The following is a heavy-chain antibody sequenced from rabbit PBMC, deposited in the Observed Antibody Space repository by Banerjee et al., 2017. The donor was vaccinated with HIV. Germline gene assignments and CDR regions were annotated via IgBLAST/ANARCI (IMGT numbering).Heavy chain of an antibody. CDR1: GFSFSSSYW. CDR3: ARDGVGGYGTINFNL. CDR2: IDAGSSGLT. J-gene: IGHJ4*01. Sequence: QSLEESGGDLVKPGASLTLTCTASGFSFSSSYWICWVRQAPGKGLEWIACIDAGSSGLTYYASWAKGRFTISKTSSTTVTLQMTSLTAADTATYFCARDGVGGYGTINFNLWGPGTLVTVS. V-gene: IGHV1S40*01. D-gene: IGHD7-1*01.